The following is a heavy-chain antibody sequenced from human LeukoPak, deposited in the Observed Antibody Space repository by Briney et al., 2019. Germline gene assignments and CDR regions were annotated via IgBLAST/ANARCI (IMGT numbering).Heavy chain of an antibody. Sequence: SETLSLTCAVYGGSFSGYYWSWIRQPPGKGLEWIGEINHSGSTNYNPSLKSRVTISVDTSKNQFSLKLSSVTAADTAVYYCARGYPLYYYGSGRYFDYWGQGTLVTVSS. CDR2: INHSGST. J-gene: IGHJ4*02. V-gene: IGHV4-34*01. D-gene: IGHD3-10*01. CDR3: ARGYPLYYYGSGRYFDY. CDR1: GGSFSGYY.